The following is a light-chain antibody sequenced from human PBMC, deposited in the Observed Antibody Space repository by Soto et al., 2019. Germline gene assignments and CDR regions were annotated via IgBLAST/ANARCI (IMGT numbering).Light chain of an antibody. Sequence: DIQMTQSPSSVSASVGDRVTITCRASQVISSWLAWFQQKPGKAPNLLIYGASNLQSGVPSRFSGSESGTDFTLTISSLQPEDFATYYCQQANISLFSFGPGTKVDMK. CDR3: QQANISLFS. V-gene: IGKV1-12*01. CDR2: GAS. CDR1: QVISSW. J-gene: IGKJ3*01.